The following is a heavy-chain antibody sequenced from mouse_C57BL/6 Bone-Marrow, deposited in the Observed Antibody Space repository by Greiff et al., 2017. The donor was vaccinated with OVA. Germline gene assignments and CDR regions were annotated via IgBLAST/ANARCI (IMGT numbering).Heavy chain of an antibody. CDR2: INPSTGGT. CDR3: ARRGRRRCYYDAMDY. D-gene: IGHD1-1*01. J-gene: IGHJ4*01. V-gene: IGHV1-42*01. CDR1: GFSFTGYY. Sequence: EVKLQESGPELVKPGASVKISCKASGFSFTGYYMNWVKQSPEKSLEWIGEINPSTGGTTYNQKFKAKATLTVAKSSSTAYMQLKSLTSEDSAVYYCARRGRRRCYYDAMDYWGQGTAVTVSS.